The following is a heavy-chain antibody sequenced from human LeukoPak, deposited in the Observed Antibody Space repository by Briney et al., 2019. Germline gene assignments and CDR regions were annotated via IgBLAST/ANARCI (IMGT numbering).Heavy chain of an antibody. D-gene: IGHD3-22*01. CDR1: GGSFSGYY. CDR3: ARVTYYYDSSGYGLPQDAFDI. CDR2: INHSGST. J-gene: IGHJ3*02. Sequence: PSETLSLTCAVYGGSFSGYYWSWIRQPPGKGLEWIGEINHSGSTNYNPSLKSRVTISVDTSKNQFSLKLGSVTAADTAVYYCARVTYYYDSSGYGLPQDAFDIWGQGTMVTVSS. V-gene: IGHV4-34*01.